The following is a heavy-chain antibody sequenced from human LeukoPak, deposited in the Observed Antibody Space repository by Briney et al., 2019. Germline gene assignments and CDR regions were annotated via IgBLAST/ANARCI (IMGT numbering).Heavy chain of an antibody. CDR1: GGTFSSYA. D-gene: IGHD2-21*02. CDR2: IIPIFGTA. CDR3: ATPPQDCGGDCYLYYFDY. J-gene: IGHJ4*02. V-gene: IGHV1-69*13. Sequence: GASVKVSCKASGGTFSSYAISRVRQAPGQGLEWMGGIIPIFGTANYAQKFQGRVTITADESTSTAYMELSSLRSEDTAVYYCATPPQDCGGDCYLYYFDYWGQGTLVTVSS.